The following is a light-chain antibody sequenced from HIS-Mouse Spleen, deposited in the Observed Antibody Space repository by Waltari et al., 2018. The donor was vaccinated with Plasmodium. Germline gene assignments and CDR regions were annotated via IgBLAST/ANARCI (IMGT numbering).Light chain of an antibody. J-gene: IGKJ3*01. CDR3: QQYNNWSFT. Sequence: VLTQPPATLSVSPVERATLSCRASQSVSSNLAWYQQKPGQAPRLLIYGASTRATGIPARFSGSGSGTEFTLTISSLQSEDFAVYYCQQYNNWSFTFGPGTKVDIK. CDR2: GAS. V-gene: IGKV3-15*01. CDR1: QSVSSN.